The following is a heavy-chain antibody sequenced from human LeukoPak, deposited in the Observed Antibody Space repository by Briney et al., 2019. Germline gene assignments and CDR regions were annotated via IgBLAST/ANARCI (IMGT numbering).Heavy chain of an antibody. CDR2: ISSSSSTI. J-gene: IGHJ4*02. Sequence: PGGSLRLSCAASGFTFSSYSMNWVRQAPGKGLEWVSYISSSSSTIYYADSVKGRFTISRDNAKNSLYLQMNSLRDEDTAVYYCARGGPSYGDYEGSDYWGQGTLVTVSS. CDR1: GFTFSSYS. V-gene: IGHV3-48*02. D-gene: IGHD4-17*01. CDR3: ARGGPSYGDYEGSDY.